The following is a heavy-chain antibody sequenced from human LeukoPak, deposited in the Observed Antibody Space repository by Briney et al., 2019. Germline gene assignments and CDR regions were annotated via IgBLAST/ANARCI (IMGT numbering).Heavy chain of an antibody. CDR2: INPNSGGT. J-gene: IGHJ6*02. V-gene: IGHV1-2*06. Sequence: ASVKVSCKASGYTFTGYYMHWVRQAPGQGLEWMGRINPNSGGTNYAQKFQGRVTMTRDTSISTAYMELSRLRSDDTAMYYCARALYYYYGMDVWGQGTTVTVSS. CDR3: ARALYYYYGMDV. CDR1: GYTFTGYY. D-gene: IGHD2-8*01.